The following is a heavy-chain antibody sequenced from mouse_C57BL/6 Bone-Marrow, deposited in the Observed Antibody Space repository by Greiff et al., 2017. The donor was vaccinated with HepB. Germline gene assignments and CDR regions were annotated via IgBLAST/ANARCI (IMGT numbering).Heavy chain of an antibody. Sequence: VQLQQPGAELVRPGTSVKLSCKASGYTFTSYWMHWVKQRPGQGLEWIGVIDPSDSYTNYNQKFKGKATLTVDTSSSTAYMQLSSLTSEDSAVYYCARITTVVAPDYWGQGTTLTVSS. CDR2: IDPSDSYT. V-gene: IGHV1-59*01. J-gene: IGHJ2*01. CDR1: GYTFTSYW. D-gene: IGHD1-1*01. CDR3: ARITTVVAPDY.